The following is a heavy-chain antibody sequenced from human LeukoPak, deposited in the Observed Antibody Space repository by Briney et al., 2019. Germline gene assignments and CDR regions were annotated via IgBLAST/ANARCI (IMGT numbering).Heavy chain of an antibody. J-gene: IGHJ4*02. Sequence: GGSLRLSCAASGFTFSSYWMHWVRQAPGKGLVWVSRISTDGSSTSYADFVKGRFTISRDNAKNTLFLQMNSLRAEDTAVYYCARDFLWGSGSRWGQGTLVTVSS. V-gene: IGHV3-74*01. D-gene: IGHD3-10*01. CDR1: GFTFSSYW. CDR3: ARDFLWGSGSR. CDR2: ISTDGSST.